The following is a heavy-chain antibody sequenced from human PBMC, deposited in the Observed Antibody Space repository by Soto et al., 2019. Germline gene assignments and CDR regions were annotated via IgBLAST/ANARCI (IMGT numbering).Heavy chain of an antibody. J-gene: IGHJ6*02. CDR1: GGTFSSYA. CDR2: IIPIFGTA. CDR3: ARQGGGLPYYYYGMDV. D-gene: IGHD2-15*01. V-gene: IGHV1-69*13. Sequence: GASVKVSWKASGGTFSSYAISWVRQAPGQGLEWMGGIIPIFGTANYAQKFQGRVTITADESTSTAYMELSSLRSEDTAVYYCARQGGGLPYYYYGMDVWGQGTTVTVSS.